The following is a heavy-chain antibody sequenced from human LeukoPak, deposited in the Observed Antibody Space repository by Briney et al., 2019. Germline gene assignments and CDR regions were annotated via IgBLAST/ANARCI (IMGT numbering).Heavy chain of an antibody. CDR1: GFTFSSYW. V-gene: IGHV3-7*01. CDR2: IKQDESEK. J-gene: IGHJ5*02. Sequence: GGSLRLSCAVSGFTFSSYWMSWVRQAPGKGLEWVAIIKQDESEKYYVDSVKGRFTISRDNAKNSLYLQMNSLRAEDTAVYYCARDRSYSSSRYNWFDPWGQGTLVTVSS. D-gene: IGHD6-6*01. CDR3: ARDRSYSSSRYNWFDP.